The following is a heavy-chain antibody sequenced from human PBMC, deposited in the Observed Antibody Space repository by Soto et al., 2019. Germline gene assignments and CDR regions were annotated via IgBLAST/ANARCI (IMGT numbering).Heavy chain of an antibody. CDR2: IYYSGST. CDR1: GGSISSSSYY. D-gene: IGHD1-20*01. V-gene: IGHV4-61*05. CDR3: ARAYNWNDGSFDY. J-gene: IGHJ4*02. Sequence: PSETLSLTCTVSGGSISSSSYYWGWIRQPPGKGLEWIGYIYYSGSTNYNPSLKSRVTISVDTSKNQFSLKLSSVTAADTAVYYCARAYNWNDGSFDYWGQGTLVTVSS.